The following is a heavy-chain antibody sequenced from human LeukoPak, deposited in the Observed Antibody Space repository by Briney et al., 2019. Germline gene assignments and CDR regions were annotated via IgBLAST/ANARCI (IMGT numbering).Heavy chain of an antibody. CDR2: INPNSGGT. V-gene: IGHV1-2*02. CDR3: ARGSSGSYLASFDY. D-gene: IGHD1-26*01. CDR1: GYTFTGYY. Sequence: GASVKVSCKASGYTFTGYYMHWVRQAPGQGLEWMGWINPNSGGTNYAQKFQGRVTMTTDTSTSTAYMELRSLRSDDTAVYYCARGSSGSYLASFDYWGQGTLVTVSS. J-gene: IGHJ4*02.